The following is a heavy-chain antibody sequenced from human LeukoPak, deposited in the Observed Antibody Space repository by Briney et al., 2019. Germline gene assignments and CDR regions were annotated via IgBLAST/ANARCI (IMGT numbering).Heavy chain of an antibody. CDR1: GFTFSSYA. CDR2: ISYDGSNK. Sequence: GRSLRLSCAASGFTFSSYAMHWVRQAPGKGLEWVAVISYDGSNKYYADSVKGRFTISRDNSKNTLYLQMNSLRAEDTAVYYCAKEFGYNWNPLDYWGQGTLVTVSS. CDR3: AKEFGYNWNPLDY. V-gene: IGHV3-30*04. J-gene: IGHJ4*02. D-gene: IGHD1-20*01.